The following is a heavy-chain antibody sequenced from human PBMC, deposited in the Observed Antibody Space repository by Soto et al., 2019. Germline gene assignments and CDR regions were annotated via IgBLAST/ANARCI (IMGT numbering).Heavy chain of an antibody. Sequence: QITLKESGPTLVRPTQTLTLTCAFSGFSLSTSGVGVGWIRQPPGKALEWLAVIYWDDSKHYSPSLRSRLTITKDTSKHQVVLTMTNMDPMDTGTYYCAHKGPEDWPLDYWGQGTLVTFSS. D-gene: IGHD3-9*01. CDR2: IYWDDSK. V-gene: IGHV2-5*02. J-gene: IGHJ4*02. CDR1: GFSLSTSGVG. CDR3: AHKGPEDWPLDY.